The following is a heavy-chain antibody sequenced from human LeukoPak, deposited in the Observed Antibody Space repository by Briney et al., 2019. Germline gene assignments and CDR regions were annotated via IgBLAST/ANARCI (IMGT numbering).Heavy chain of an antibody. CDR3: AKDPSYDFWSGFYPYFDY. CDR2: IVGSGGTT. CDR1: GFTFPSYA. D-gene: IGHD3-3*01. V-gene: IGHV3-23*01. J-gene: IGHJ4*02. Sequence: GGSLRLSCAASGFTFPSYAMSWVRQAAGRGREWVASIVGSGGTTSYADSVKGRFTISRDNSKNTLYLLMNSLRAEDTAVYYCAKDPSYDFWSGFYPYFDYWGQGTLVTVSS.